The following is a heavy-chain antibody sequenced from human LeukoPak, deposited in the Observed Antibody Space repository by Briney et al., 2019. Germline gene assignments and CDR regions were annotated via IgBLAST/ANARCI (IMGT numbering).Heavy chain of an antibody. CDR1: GFTFSAYG. V-gene: IGHV3-23*01. CDR2: ISSGGGST. CDR3: ARDTPPYYYGSGSYSYYYYYMDV. J-gene: IGHJ6*03. Sequence: GGTLRLSCAASGFTFSAYGMSWVRQAPGKGLEWVSAISSGGGSTYYADSVKGRFTISRDNSKNSLYLQMNSLRAEDTAVYYCARDTPPYYYGSGSYSYYYYYMDVWGKGTTVTISS. D-gene: IGHD3-10*01.